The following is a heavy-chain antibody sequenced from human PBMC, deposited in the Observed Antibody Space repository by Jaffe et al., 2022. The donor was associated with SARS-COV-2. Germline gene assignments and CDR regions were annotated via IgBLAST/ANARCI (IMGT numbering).Heavy chain of an antibody. V-gene: IGHV3-48*02. J-gene: IGHJ4*02. D-gene: IGHD1-1*01. CDR2: ISSSSSTI. CDR3: ARDPRDPRALAETGSFYCDH. CDR1: GFTFRSYS. Sequence: EVQLVESGGGLVQPGGSLRLSCAASGFTFRSYSMNWVRQAPGKGLEWVSYISSSSSTIYYADSVKGRFTISRGNAKNSLYLQMNSLRDEDTAVYYCARDPRDPRALAETGSFYCDHWGQGTLVTVSS.